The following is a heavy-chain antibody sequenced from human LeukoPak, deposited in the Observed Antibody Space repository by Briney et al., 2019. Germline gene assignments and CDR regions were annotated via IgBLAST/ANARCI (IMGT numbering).Heavy chain of an antibody. D-gene: IGHD6-13*01. Sequence: KASETLSLTCTVSGGSISSSSYYWGWIRQPPGKGLEWIGSIYYSGSTYYNPSLKSRVTISVDTSQNHFSLKLSSVTAADTAVYYCARRRIAAAGSLAFDIWGQGTMVTVSS. CDR2: IYYSGST. V-gene: IGHV4-39*07. CDR3: ARRRIAAAGSLAFDI. CDR1: GGSISSSSYY. J-gene: IGHJ3*02.